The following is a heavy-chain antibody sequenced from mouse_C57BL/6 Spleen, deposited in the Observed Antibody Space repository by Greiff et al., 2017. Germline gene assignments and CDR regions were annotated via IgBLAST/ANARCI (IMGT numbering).Heavy chain of an antibody. CDR1: GYTFTSYW. J-gene: IGHJ3*01. D-gene: IGHD2-1*01. V-gene: IGHV1-59*01. CDR2: IDPSDSYT. Sequence: QVQLQQPGAELVRPGTSVKLSCKASGYTFTSYWMHWVKQRPGQGLEWIGVIDPSDSYTNYTQKFKGKATLTVDTSSSTAYMQLSSLTSEDSAVYYCARYYGNSFAYWGQGTLVTVAA. CDR3: ARYYGNSFAY.